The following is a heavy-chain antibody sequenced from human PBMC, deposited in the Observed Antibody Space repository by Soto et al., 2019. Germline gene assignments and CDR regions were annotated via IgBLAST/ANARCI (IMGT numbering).Heavy chain of an antibody. CDR1: GGTFTSLT. Sequence: QVQLVQSGAEVKRPGSSVRVSCKASGGTFTSLTMSWVRQAPGQGLEWMGRSIPIFDIANYAQKFQGRVTXXXXXXXXXXXXXXXXXXXXXTXVYYCASPIVGATNWGQGTLVTVSS. D-gene: IGHD1-26*01. CDR3: ASPIVGATN. V-gene: IGHV1-69*02. J-gene: IGHJ4*02. CDR2: SIPIFDIA.